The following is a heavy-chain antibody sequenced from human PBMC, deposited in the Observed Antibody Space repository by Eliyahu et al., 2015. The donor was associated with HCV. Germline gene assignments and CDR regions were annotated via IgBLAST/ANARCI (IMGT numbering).Heavy chain of an antibody. V-gene: IGHV3-73*01. CDR3: LRLDADDGGLIDS. CDR1: GFXFXGSA. Sequence: EVQLVESGGGWVQPGGXLXLSCAASGFXFXGSAMHWVRQASGGGLEWVGRIRSRTNSFATSYGASVKGRFIISRDDSKNTAYLQMNSLKSEDTAVYYCLRLDADDGGLIDSWGQGALVTVSS. D-gene: IGHD4-23*01. CDR2: IRSRTNSFAT. J-gene: IGHJ4*02.